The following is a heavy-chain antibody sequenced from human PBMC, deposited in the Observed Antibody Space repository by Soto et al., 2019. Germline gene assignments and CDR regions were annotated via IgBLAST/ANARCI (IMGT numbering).Heavy chain of an antibody. V-gene: IGHV1-2*04. D-gene: IGHD2-15*01. CDR3: ARECSGGSCYLDY. J-gene: IGHJ4*02. CDR1: GYTFTGYY. CDR2: INPNSGGT. Sequence: QVQVVQSGAEVKKPGASVKVSCKASGYTFTGYYMHWVRQAPGQGLEWMGWINPNSGGTNYAQKFQGWVTMTRDTSISTAYMELSRLRSDDTAVYYCARECSGGSCYLDYWGQGTLVTVSS.